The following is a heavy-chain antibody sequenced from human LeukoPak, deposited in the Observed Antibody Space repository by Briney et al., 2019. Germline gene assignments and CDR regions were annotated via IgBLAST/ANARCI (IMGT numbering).Heavy chain of an antibody. Sequence: GASVKVSCKASGYTFTSYDINWVRQAPGQGLEWMGWISGYNGNTNYAQKLQSRVTMTTDTSTSTVYLELRSLRSDDTAVYYCARKGIAPRPISGYYYYMDVWGKGTTVAVSS. CDR2: ISGYNGNT. CDR3: ARKGIAPRPISGYYYYMDV. CDR1: GYTFTSYD. J-gene: IGHJ6*03. D-gene: IGHD6-6*01. V-gene: IGHV1-18*01.